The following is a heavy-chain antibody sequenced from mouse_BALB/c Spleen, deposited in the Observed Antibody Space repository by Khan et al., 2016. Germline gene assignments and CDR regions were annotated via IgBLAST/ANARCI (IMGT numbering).Heavy chain of an antibody. V-gene: IGHV5-6-3*01. J-gene: IGHJ2*01. D-gene: IGHD2-14*01. CDR3: ARENYRYYFDY. CDR2: INSNGGRT. Sequence: EVELVESGGGLVQPGGSLKLSCAASGFTFSTYGMSWVRQTPDKRLELVATINSNGGRTYYPDSVKGRFTISRDNAKNTLYLQMSSLKSEDTAMYYCARENYRYYFDYWGQGTTLTVSS. CDR1: GFTFSTYG.